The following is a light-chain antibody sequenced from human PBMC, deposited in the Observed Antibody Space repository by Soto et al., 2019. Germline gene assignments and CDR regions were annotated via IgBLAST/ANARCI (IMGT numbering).Light chain of an antibody. CDR1: SSDVGGYNY. CDR3: SSYTSSSTHWV. Sequence: QSVLTQPACVSGSPGQSITISCTGTSSDVGGYNYVSWYQQHPGKAPKIMIYEVSNRPSGVSNRFSGSKSGNTASLTISGLQAEDEADYYCSSYTSSSTHWVFGGGTKLTVL. V-gene: IGLV2-14*01. CDR2: EVS. J-gene: IGLJ3*02.